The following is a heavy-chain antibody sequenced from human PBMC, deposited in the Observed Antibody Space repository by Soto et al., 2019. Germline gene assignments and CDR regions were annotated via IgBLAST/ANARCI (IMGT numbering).Heavy chain of an antibody. Sequence: QVQLRESGPGLVKPSETLSLTCTVSGASISSAGYDWSWIRQHPGKGLEWIGHIYHTGRTYYSPSLNSRVTISVDTSKNQFSLNLSSVPAADTAVDYCARGSGRIAALGTHWRTCFDPWGQGTLVSVSS. CDR1: GASISSAGYD. D-gene: IGHD6-13*01. J-gene: IGHJ5*02. V-gene: IGHV4-31*03. CDR2: IYHTGRT. CDR3: ARGSGRIAALGTHWRTCFDP.